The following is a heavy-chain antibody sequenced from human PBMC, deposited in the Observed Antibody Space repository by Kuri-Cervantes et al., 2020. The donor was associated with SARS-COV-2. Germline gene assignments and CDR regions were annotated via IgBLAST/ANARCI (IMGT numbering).Heavy chain of an antibody. Sequence: GGSLRLSCAASGFTFSSYWMSWVRQAPGKGLEWVANIKQDGSEKYYVDSVKGRFTISRDNAKNSLYLQMNGLRVEDTALYYCTRRGSTRITISPYSMAAWGQGTTVTVSS. J-gene: IGHJ6*02. V-gene: IGHV3-7*03. CDR2: IKQDGSEK. D-gene: IGHD3-3*01. CDR1: GFTFSSYW. CDR3: TRRGSTRITISPYSMAA.